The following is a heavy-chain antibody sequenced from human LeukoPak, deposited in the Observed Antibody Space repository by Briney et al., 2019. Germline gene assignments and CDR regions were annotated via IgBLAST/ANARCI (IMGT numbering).Heavy chain of an antibody. J-gene: IGHJ4*02. CDR3: ARDRDGDYIFDY. CDR2: ISSSSSYI. Sequence: GGSLRLSCAASGFTFSSYSMTWVRQAPGKGLEWVSSISSSSSYIYYADSVKGRLTISRDNAKNSLYLQMNSLRAEDTAVYYCARDRDGDYIFDYWGQGTLVTVSS. CDR1: GFTFSSYS. V-gene: IGHV3-21*01. D-gene: IGHD4-17*01.